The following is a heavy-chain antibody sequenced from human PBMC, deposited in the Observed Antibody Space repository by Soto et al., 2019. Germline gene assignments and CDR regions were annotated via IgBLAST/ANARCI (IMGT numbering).Heavy chain of an antibody. J-gene: IGHJ4*02. V-gene: IGHV4-30-2*01. D-gene: IGHD2-15*01. CDR2: IYHSGST. CDR1: GGSIISGGYS. Sequence: QLQLQESGSGPVKPSQTLSLTCAVSGGSIISGGYSWSWIRQPPGKGLEWIGYIYHSGSTYYNPSLKSRVTISVDRTKNQFSLKLSSVTAADTAVYYCAGGQVVAAQHWGQGTLVTVSS. CDR3: AGGQVVAAQH.